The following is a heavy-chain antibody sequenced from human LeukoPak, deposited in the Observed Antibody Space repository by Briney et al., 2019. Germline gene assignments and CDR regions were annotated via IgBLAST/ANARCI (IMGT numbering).Heavy chain of an antibody. J-gene: IGHJ6*03. CDR1: GFTFSSYA. CDR2: ISYDGSNK. Sequence: GGSLRLSCAASGFTFSSYAMHWVRQAPGKGLEWVAVISYDGSNKYYADSVKGRFTISRDNSKNTPYLQMNSPRAEDTAVYYCAKDRRKGVPGYYYMDVWGKGTTVTVSS. CDR3: AKDRRKGVPGYYYMDV. V-gene: IGHV3-30*04. D-gene: IGHD3-10*01.